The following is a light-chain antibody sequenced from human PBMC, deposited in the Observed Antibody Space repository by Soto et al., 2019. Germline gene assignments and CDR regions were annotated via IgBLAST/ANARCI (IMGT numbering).Light chain of an antibody. CDR1: QSISNTY. J-gene: IGKJ4*01. CDR3: HQDYDLPLT. Sequence: EIVMTQSPGTLSLSPGGRATLSCRASQSISNTYVSWYQQQPGQAPRLLIYGASTRATGIPARFSGSGSGTDFTLSISSLQPEDFSVYYCHQDYDLPLTFGGGTKVDIK. CDR2: GAS. V-gene: IGKV3D-7*01.